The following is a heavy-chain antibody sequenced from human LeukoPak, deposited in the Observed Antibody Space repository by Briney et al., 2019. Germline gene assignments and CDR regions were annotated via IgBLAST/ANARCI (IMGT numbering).Heavy chain of an antibody. J-gene: IGHJ5*02. CDR1: GYSFTSYW. Sequence: PGESLKISCKGSGYSFTSYWISWVRQMPGKGLEWMGRIDPSDSYTNYSPSFQGHVTISADKSISTAYLQWSSLKASDTAMYYCAGHASGDIVVVPAALGGFDPWGQGTLVTVSS. V-gene: IGHV5-10-1*01. CDR3: AGHASGDIVVVPAALGGFDP. D-gene: IGHD2-2*01. CDR2: IDPSDSYT.